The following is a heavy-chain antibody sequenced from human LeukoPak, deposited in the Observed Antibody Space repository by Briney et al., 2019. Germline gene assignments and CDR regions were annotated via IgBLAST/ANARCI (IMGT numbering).Heavy chain of an antibody. Sequence: GGSLRLSCAASGFTFSSYAMSWVRQAPGKGLEWVSGISGSGTSTFYADSVRGRFTISRDNSKNTLYLQMNSLRAEDTAVYYCAKDGWEFTFDYWGQGTLVTVSS. V-gene: IGHV3-23*01. CDR3: AKDGWEFTFDY. CDR1: GFTFSSYA. J-gene: IGHJ4*02. CDR2: ISGSGTST. D-gene: IGHD1-26*01.